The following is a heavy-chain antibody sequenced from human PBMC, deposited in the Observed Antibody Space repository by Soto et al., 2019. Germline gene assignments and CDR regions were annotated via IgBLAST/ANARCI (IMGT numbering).Heavy chain of an antibody. Sequence: SETLSLTCTVSGGSIRSYYGTWIRQPPGKGLEWIGYMYYSGSTNYNASLKSRVTISMDTSKDQFSLRLSSVTAADTAVYFCARHMYASIGVGGKVSWGQGIQVTVSS. J-gene: IGHJ5*02. CDR2: MYYSGST. CDR1: GGSIRSYY. CDR3: ARHMYASIGVGGKVS. V-gene: IGHV4-59*08. D-gene: IGHD6-6*01.